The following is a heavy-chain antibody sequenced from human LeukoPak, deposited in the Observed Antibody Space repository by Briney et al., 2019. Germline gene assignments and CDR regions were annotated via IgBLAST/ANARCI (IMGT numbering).Heavy chain of an antibody. V-gene: IGHV4-39*07. CDR3: ARDAVAGKGGYFDY. J-gene: IGHJ4*02. Sequence: SQTLSLTCTVSGGSISSGGYYWGGIRQPPGKGLEWIGSIYYSGSTYYNPSLKSRVTISVDTSKNQFSLKLSSVTAADTAVYYCARDAVAGKGGYFDYWGQGTLVTVSS. D-gene: IGHD6-19*01. CDR1: GGSISSGGYY. CDR2: IYYSGST.